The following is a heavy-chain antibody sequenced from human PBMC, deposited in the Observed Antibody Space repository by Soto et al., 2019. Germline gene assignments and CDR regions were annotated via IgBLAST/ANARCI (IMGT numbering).Heavy chain of an antibody. V-gene: IGHV3-23*01. Sequence: GGSLRLSCAASGFTFSSYAMSWVRQAPGKGLEWVSAISGSGGSTYYADSVKGRFTISRDNSKNTLYLQMNSLRAEDTAVYYCAKDGYSGYDIRDYYYYGMDVWGQGTTVTVSS. CDR3: AKDGYSGYDIRDYYYYGMDV. CDR1: GFTFSSYA. D-gene: IGHD5-12*01. J-gene: IGHJ6*02. CDR2: ISGSGGST.